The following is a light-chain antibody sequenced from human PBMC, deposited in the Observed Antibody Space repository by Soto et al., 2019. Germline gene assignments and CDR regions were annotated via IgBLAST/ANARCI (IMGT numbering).Light chain of an antibody. V-gene: IGKV1-5*01. CDR1: QSLSSW. J-gene: IGKJ1*01. CDR3: QQYNNYWT. Sequence: DIQMTQSPSTLSASVGDRVTITCRASQSLSSWLAWYQQKPGKAPKLLIYDASSLESGVPSRFSGSGSGTEFPLTISSLQPDDFATYYCQQYNNYWTFGQGTKVEIK. CDR2: DAS.